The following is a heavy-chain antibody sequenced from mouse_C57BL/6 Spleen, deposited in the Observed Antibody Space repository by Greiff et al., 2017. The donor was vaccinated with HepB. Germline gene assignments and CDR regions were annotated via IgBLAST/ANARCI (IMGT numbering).Heavy chain of an antibody. V-gene: IGHV1-82*01. CDR1: GYAFSSSW. Sequence: VQLKESGPELVKPGASVKISCKASGYAFSSSWMNWVKQRPGKGLEWIGRIYPGDGDTNYNGKFKGKATLTADKSSSTAYMQLSSLTSEDSAVYFCAGGIYYGNYGGVDYWGQGTTLTVSS. CDR2: IYPGDGDT. CDR3: AGGIYYGNYGGVDY. D-gene: IGHD2-1*01. J-gene: IGHJ2*01.